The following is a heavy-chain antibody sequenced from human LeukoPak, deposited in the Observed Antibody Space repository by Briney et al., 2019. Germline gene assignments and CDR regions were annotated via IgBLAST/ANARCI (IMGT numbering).Heavy chain of an antibody. CDR3: ARYNAAVAGYDY. V-gene: IGHV3-33*05. CDR2: VSYDGNYK. J-gene: IGHJ4*02. D-gene: IGHD6-19*01. CDR1: GFSFSVSDHG. Sequence: GGSLTLSCAASGFSFSVSDHGMNWVRQAPGKGLEWVAVVSYDGNYKYYADSVKGRFTISRDNSKNTLYLQMNSLRAEDTALYYCARYNAAVAGYDYWGQGTLVTVSS.